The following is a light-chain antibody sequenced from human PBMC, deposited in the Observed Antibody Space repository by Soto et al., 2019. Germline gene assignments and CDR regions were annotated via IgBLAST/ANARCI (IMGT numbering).Light chain of an antibody. V-gene: IGKV1-39*01. CDR3: QQSYSTPRT. J-gene: IGKJ1*01. CDR1: QSISSY. Sequence: DIPMTQSPSSLSASVGDRVTITCRASQSISSYLNWYQQKPGKAPKLLIDAESSLQSGVPSRLSDSGSGTDFTLTISSLQPEDFATYYCQQSYSTPRTFGQGTKVEIK. CDR2: AES.